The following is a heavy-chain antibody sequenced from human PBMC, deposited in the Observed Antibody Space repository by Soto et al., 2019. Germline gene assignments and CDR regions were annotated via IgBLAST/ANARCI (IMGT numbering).Heavy chain of an antibody. CDR2: IIPIFGTA. V-gene: IGHV1-69*12. Sequence: QVQLVQSGAEVKKPGSSVKVSCKASGGTFSSYAISWVRQAPGQGLEWMGGIIPIFGTANYAQKFQGRVTSTADESTSTAYMELSSLRSEDTAVYYCASIQQWLAGSWYFDLWGRGTLVTVSS. J-gene: IGHJ2*01. CDR3: ASIQQWLAGSWYFDL. D-gene: IGHD6-19*01. CDR1: GGTFSSYA.